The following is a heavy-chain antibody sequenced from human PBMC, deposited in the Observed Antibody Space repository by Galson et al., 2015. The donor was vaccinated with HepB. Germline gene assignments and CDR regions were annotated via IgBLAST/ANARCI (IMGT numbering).Heavy chain of an antibody. V-gene: IGHV3-48*01. J-gene: IGHJ3*02. CDR1: GFSFTNYS. D-gene: IGHD3-16*02. CDR3: VRLRRLKIPGSHLGTLSFFGVFDI. Sequence: SLRLSCAASGFSFTNYSMNWVRQAPGKGLEWVSYIIGGSTTIYYADSVEGRFTISRDDAENSLYLQMNSLRAEDTAVYYCVRLRRLKIPGSHLGTLSFFGVFDIWGQGTSVTVSS. CDR2: IIGGSTTI.